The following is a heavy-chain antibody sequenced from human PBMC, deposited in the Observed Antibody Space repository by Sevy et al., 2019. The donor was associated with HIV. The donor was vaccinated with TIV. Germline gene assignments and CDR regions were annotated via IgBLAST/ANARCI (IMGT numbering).Heavy chain of an antibody. D-gene: IGHD3-22*01. Sequence: ASVKVSCKASGYTFTSYGISWVRQATGQGLEWMGWISAYNGNTNYAQKLQGRVTMTTDTSTSTAYMELRSLRSDDTAVYYCARENYYDSSGYYYNDYWGQGTLVTVSS. CDR2: ISAYNGNT. CDR3: ARENYYDSSGYYYNDY. CDR1: GYTFTSYG. V-gene: IGHV1-18*01. J-gene: IGHJ4*02.